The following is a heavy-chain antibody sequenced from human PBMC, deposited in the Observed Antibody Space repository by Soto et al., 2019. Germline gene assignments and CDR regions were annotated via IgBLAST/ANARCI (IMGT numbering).Heavy chain of an antibody. CDR3: AKPLNAATPNWFDP. D-gene: IGHD2-2*01. Sequence: GGSQRLSSTASGGNFRSYAMSWVRQAPGKGLEWVSAISGSGGSTYYADSVKGRFTISRDNSKNTLYLQMNSLRAEDTAVYYCAKPLNAATPNWFDPWGQGTLVTVSS. CDR1: GGNFRSYA. J-gene: IGHJ5*02. V-gene: IGHV3-23*01. CDR2: ISGSGGST.